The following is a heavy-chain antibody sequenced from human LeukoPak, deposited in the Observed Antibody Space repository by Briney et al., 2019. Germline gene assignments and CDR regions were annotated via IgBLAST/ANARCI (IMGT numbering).Heavy chain of an antibody. CDR3: AGLVGRYSSGLYYYYFDY. V-gene: IGHV4-4*02. J-gene: IGHJ4*02. D-gene: IGHD3-22*01. Sequence: SETLSLTCTVSGDSINSLDLWSWVRQPPGKGLAWIGEMYLSGTTHSNPSVKSRVTISIDKSKNQFFLNLSSVTAADTAVYYCAGLVGRYSSGLYYYYFDYWGQGTLVTVSS. CDR2: MYLSGTT. CDR1: GDSINSLDL.